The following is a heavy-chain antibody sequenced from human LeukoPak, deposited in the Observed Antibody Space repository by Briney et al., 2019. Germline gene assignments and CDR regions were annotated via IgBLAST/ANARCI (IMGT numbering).Heavy chain of an antibody. CDR1: GGSLSSYY. CDR3: ARATGLRGYSYGHGAFDI. Sequence: PSETLSLTCTVSGGSLSSYYWSWIRQPAGKGLEWIGRIYTSGSTNYNPSLKSRVTISVDTSKNQFSLKLSSVTAADTAVYYCARATGLRGYSYGHGAFDIWGQGTMVTVSS. CDR2: IYTSGST. J-gene: IGHJ3*02. D-gene: IGHD5-18*01. V-gene: IGHV4-4*07.